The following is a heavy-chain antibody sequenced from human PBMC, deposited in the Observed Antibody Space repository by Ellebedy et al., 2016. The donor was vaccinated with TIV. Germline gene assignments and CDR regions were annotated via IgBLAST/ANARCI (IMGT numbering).Heavy chain of an antibody. CDR2: IVRGSGNT. J-gene: IGHJ3*02. CDR3: AASPLRYFDWLDAFDI. D-gene: IGHD3-9*01. V-gene: IGHV1-58*01. Sequence: AASVKVSCKASGFTFNNSAVQWVRQARGQRLEWIGWIVRGSGNTNFAQKFQERVTITKDMSTGTAYMELSSLRSEDTAVYYCAASPLRYFDWLDAFDIWGQGTMVTVSS. CDR1: GFTFNNSA.